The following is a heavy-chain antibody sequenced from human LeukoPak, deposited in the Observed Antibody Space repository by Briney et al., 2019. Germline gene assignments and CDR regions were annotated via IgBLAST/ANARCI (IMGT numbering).Heavy chain of an antibody. CDR1: GGSFSGYY. Sequence: PSETLSLTCAVYGGSFSGYYWSWIRQPPGKGLEWTGEINHSGSTNYNPSLKSRVTISVDTSKNQFSLKLSSVTAADTAVYYCARDLWFGELSSYYFDYWGQGTLVTVSS. CDR2: INHSGST. D-gene: IGHD3-10*01. J-gene: IGHJ4*02. V-gene: IGHV4-34*01. CDR3: ARDLWFGELSSYYFDY.